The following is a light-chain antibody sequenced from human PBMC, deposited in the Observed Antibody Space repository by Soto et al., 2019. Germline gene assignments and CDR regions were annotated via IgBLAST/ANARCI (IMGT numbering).Light chain of an antibody. J-gene: IGKJ4*01. CDR2: AAS. Sequence: AIRMTQSPSSLSASTGDRVTITCRASQGISSYLAWYQQKPGKAHKLLIYAASTLQSGVQSRFSGSGSGTDFTLTISSLQPEDFATYYCKQSYSTPLTFGGGTKVDIK. CDR3: KQSYSTPLT. V-gene: IGKV1-8*01. CDR1: QGISSY.